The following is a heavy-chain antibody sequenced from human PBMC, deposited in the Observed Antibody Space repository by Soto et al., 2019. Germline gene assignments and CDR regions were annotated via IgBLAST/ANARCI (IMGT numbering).Heavy chain of an antibody. CDR2: INHSGST. D-gene: IGHD3-16*02. V-gene: IGHV4-34*01. CDR3: ARGRPGDYIRGSYRYTPYFDY. Sequence: QVQLQQWGAGLLKPSETLSLTCAVYGGSFSGYYWSWIRQPPGKGLEWIGEINHSGSTNYNPSLKSRVTISVDTSKNQFSLKLSSVTAADTAVYYCARGRPGDYIRGSYRYTPYFDYWGQGTLVTVSS. J-gene: IGHJ4*02. CDR1: GGSFSGYY.